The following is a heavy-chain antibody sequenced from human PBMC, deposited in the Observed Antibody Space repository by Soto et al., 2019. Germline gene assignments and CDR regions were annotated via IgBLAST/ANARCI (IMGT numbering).Heavy chain of an antibody. Sequence: GGSLRLSCGASGFTFDDYSMNWVRQAPGKGLEWVSYISSSSSTIYYADSVKGRFTISRDNAKNSLYLQMNSLRAEDTAVYYCSILTMVPLDYWGQGTLVTVSS. CDR1: GFTFDDYS. CDR2: ISSSSSTI. CDR3: SILTMVPLDY. V-gene: IGHV3-48*01. D-gene: IGHD3-10*01. J-gene: IGHJ4*02.